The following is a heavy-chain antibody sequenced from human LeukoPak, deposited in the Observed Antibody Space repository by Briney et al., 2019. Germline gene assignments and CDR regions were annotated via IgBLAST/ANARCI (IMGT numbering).Heavy chain of an antibody. J-gene: IGHJ4*02. Sequence: GGSLRLSCAASGFTFSDYAMNWVRQAPGKGLEWVSAISGSAGASYYADSVKGRFTISRDNSKNTLYLQMNSLRAEDTAVYYCAKAVGDYALDYWGQGTLVTVSS. D-gene: IGHD3-16*01. CDR1: GFTFSDYA. V-gene: IGHV3-23*01. CDR3: AKAVGDYALDY. CDR2: ISGSAGAS.